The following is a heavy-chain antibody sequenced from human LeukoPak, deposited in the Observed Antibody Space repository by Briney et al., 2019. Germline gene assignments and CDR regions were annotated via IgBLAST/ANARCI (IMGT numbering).Heavy chain of an antibody. D-gene: IGHD3-22*01. V-gene: IGHV4-34*01. CDR3: ARGRGNYDSSGYYLGDV. J-gene: IGHJ6*02. CDR1: GGSFSGYY. Sequence: PSETLSLTCAVYGGSFSGYYWSWIRQPPGKGLEWIGEINHSGSTNYNPSLKSRVTISVDTSKNQLSLKLSSVTAADTAVYYCARGRGNYDSSGYYLGDVWGQGTTVTVSS. CDR2: INHSGST.